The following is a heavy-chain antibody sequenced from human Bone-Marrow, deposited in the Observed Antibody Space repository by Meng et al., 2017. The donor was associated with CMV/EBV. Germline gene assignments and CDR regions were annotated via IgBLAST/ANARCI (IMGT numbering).Heavy chain of an antibody. D-gene: IGHD5-12*01. Sequence: CAASGFPCSSHSMLWVRQAPGKGMEWVAIISYDGNHKYYADSVKGRFTISRDNSKNTLYLQMNSLRAEDTAVYYCTSETSGSPFDYWGQGALVTVSS. J-gene: IGHJ4*02. CDR1: GFPCSSHS. V-gene: IGHV3-30*03. CDR2: ISYDGNHK. CDR3: TSETSGSPFDY.